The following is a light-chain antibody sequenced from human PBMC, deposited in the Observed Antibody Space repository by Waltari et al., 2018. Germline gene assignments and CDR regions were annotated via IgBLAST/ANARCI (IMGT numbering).Light chain of an antibody. J-gene: IGKJ1*01. V-gene: IGKV1-5*01. CDR1: QSISSW. CDR3: QQYNSYSTT. CDR2: DAS. Sequence: DIQMTQSPSTLSASVGDRLTITCRASQSISSWLAWYQQKPGKVPKLLIYDASSLESGVPSRFSGSGSGTEFTLTISSLQPDDFATYYCQQYNSYSTTFGQGTKVEIK.